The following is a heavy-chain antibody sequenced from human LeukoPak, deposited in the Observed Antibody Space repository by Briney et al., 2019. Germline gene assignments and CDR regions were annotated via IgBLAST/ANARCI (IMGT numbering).Heavy chain of an antibody. CDR1: GGSLSDYY. J-gene: IGHJ4*02. Sequence: SETLSLTCAVYGGSLSDYYWSWIRQPPGKGLEWIGEINHSGSTNYNPSLKSRVTISVDTSKNQFSLKLSSVTAADTAVYYCARLSPYGVLPSYYFDYWGQGTVVTVSS. D-gene: IGHD4-17*01. CDR2: INHSGST. CDR3: ARLSPYGVLPSYYFDY. V-gene: IGHV4-34*01.